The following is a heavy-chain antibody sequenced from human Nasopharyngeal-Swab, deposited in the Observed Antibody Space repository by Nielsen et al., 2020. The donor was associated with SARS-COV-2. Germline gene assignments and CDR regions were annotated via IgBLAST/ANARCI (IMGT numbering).Heavy chain of an antibody. CDR2: ISAYNGNT. CDR3: ARARFLEWLSHFDY. V-gene: IGHV1-18*01. J-gene: IGHJ4*02. Sequence: WVRQAPGQGLEWMGWISAYNGNTNYAQKLQGRVTMTTDTSTSTAYMELRSLRSDDTAVYYCARARFLEWLSHFDYWGRGTLVTVSS. D-gene: IGHD3-3*01.